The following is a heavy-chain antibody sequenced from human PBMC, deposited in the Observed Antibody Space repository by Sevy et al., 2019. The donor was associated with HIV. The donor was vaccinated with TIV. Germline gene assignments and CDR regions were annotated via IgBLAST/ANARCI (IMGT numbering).Heavy chain of an antibody. Sequence: SDTLSLTCTVSGGSISSYYWSWIRQPPGKGLEWIGYIYYSGSTNYNASLKSRVTISVDTSKNQFSLKLSSVTAADTAVYYCARLSLYYDSSGYYYYYYGMDVWGQGTTVTVSS. J-gene: IGHJ6*02. D-gene: IGHD3-22*01. V-gene: IGHV4-59*12. CDR2: IYYSGST. CDR3: ARLSLYYDSSGYYYYYYGMDV. CDR1: GGSISSYY.